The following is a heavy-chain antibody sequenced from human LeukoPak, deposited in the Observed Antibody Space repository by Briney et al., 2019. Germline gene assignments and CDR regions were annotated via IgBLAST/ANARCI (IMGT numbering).Heavy chain of an antibody. J-gene: IGHJ4*02. CDR1: GFTFSSYG. CDR3: AKKRTFYYDRNGYLGAFHY. V-gene: IGHV3-23*01. D-gene: IGHD3-22*01. CDR2: ISGSGDRT. Sequence: GGSLRLSCVASGFTFSSYGLSWVRQAPGKGVEWVSGISGSGDRTYYTDSVKGRFTISRDNSKNTRSLQMRTLRPQDTAVYYCAKKRTFYYDRNGYLGAFHYWGQGILVTVAP.